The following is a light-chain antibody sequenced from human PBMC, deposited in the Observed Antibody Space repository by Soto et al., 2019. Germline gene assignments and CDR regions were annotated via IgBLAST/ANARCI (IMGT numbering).Light chain of an antibody. Sequence: QARRYRRTTHQEPTHISCRSSQSLLPTIGYNYLDWYLQKPGQSPQLLIYLGSNRASGVSDRFSGSGSGTDFTLTISSVEAEDVAVHYCMPAIQTAVILGEGTRLEIK. CDR1: QSLLPTIGYNY. CDR2: LGS. CDR3: MPAIQTAVI. J-gene: IGKJ5*01. V-gene: IGKV2-28*01.